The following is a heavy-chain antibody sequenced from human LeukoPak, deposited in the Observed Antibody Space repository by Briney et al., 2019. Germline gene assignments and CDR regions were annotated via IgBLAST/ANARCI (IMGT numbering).Heavy chain of an antibody. D-gene: IGHD6-19*01. J-gene: IGHJ4*02. CDR3: ARSFITGSVAGPNFDY. CDR1: GFTFDDYG. CDR2: INWNGGST. Sequence: GGSLRLSCAASGFTFDDYGMSWVRQAPGKGLEWASGINWNGGSTGYADSVKGRFTISRDNAKNSLYLQMNSLRAEDTALYYCARSFITGSVAGPNFDYWGQGTLVTVSS. V-gene: IGHV3-20*04.